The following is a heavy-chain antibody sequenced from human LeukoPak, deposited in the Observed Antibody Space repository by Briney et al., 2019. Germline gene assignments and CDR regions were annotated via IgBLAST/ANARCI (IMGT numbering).Heavy chain of an antibody. V-gene: IGHV4-38-2*01. Sequence: PSETLSLTCAVSGYSISSGYYWGWIRQPPGKGLEWIGSIYHSGSTYHNPSLKSRVTISVDTSKNQFSLKLSSVTAADTAVYYCARGQYYDFWSGYGNWFDPWGQGTLVTVSS. J-gene: IGHJ5*02. CDR3: ARGQYYDFWSGYGNWFDP. CDR2: IYHSGST. D-gene: IGHD3-3*01. CDR1: GYSISSGYY.